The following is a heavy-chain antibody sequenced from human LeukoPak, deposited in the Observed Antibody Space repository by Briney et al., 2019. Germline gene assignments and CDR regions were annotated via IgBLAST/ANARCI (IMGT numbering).Heavy chain of an antibody. V-gene: IGHV3-7*04. CDR3: ARDRGGRSGLDD. Sequence: GGSLRLSCAASGITFSRSWMSWVHQAPGQGLEWVAFIKEDGGEIFYVDSVKGRFTISRDNAENFLYLQMNSLRAEDTAVYYCARDRGGRSGLDDWGQGTLVIVSS. D-gene: IGHD2-15*01. J-gene: IGHJ4*02. CDR2: IKEDGGEI. CDR1: GITFSRSW.